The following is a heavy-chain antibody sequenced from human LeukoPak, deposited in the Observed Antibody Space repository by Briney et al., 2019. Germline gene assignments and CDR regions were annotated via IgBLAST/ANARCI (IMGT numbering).Heavy chain of an antibody. CDR2: IWYDASNQ. CDR1: GFTFRNHG. CDR3: VGARGARFLDL. V-gene: IGHV3-33*01. D-gene: IGHD3-10*01. Sequence: PGGSLRLSCAASGFTFRNHGMHWVRQAPGKGLEWVAVIWYDASNQYYADSVKGRFTISRDNSKNTVSLQMNSLRAEDTAVYYCVGARGARFLDLWGRGTRSLSPQ. J-gene: IGHJ2*01.